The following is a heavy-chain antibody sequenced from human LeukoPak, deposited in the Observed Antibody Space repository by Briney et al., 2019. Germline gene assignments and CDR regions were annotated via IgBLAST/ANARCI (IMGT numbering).Heavy chain of an antibody. D-gene: IGHD5/OR15-5a*01. V-gene: IGHV3-23*01. CDR2: ISGSGGAT. CDR3: ASGYSVRGPDALRY. Sequence: QAGGSLRLSCAASGFTFSGYAMSWVRQAPGKGLEWVSAISGSGGATYYADSVKGRLTISRDNSKNTVSLEVNTLRPEDTALYYCASGYSVRGPDALRYWGQGTLVTVSS. CDR1: GFTFSGYA. J-gene: IGHJ4*02.